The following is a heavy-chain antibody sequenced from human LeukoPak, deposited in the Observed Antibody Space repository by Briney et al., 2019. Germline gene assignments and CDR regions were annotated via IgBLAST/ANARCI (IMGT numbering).Heavy chain of an antibody. CDR2: IKQDGSEK. D-gene: IGHD2-2*01. J-gene: IGHJ6*02. Sequence: GGSLRLSCAASGFTFSSYWMSWVRQAPGKGLEWVANIKQDGSEKYYVYSVKGRFTISRDSAKNSLYLQMNSLRAEDTAVYYCARGYCSSTSCYYYYDGMDVWGQGTTVTVSS. CDR1: GFTFSSYW. V-gene: IGHV3-7*01. CDR3: ARGYCSSTSCYYYYDGMDV.